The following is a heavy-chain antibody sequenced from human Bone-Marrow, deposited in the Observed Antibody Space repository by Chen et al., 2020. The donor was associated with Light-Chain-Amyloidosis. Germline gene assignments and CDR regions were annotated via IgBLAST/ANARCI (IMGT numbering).Heavy chain of an antibody. J-gene: IGHJ2*01. Sequence: EVQVVESGGGLVQPGGSLRLSCAASGFTFNGYWMHWVRQAPGRGLEWVANMNQDGSEKYYVDLVKGRFTVSRDNADNSLYLQMNSLRAEDTAVYYCVRGAGWYFDLWGRGTLVTVSS. CDR2: MNQDGSEK. CDR3: VRGAGWYFDL. V-gene: IGHV3-7*01. CDR1: GFTFNGYW.